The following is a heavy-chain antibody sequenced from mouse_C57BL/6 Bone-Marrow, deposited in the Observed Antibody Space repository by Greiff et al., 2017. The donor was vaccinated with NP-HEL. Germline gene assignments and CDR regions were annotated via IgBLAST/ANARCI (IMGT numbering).Heavy chain of an antibody. D-gene: IGHD3-2*02. CDR3: ARSQLRLRRKDAMDY. CDR1: GYTFTSYW. V-gene: IGHV1-69*01. J-gene: IGHJ4*01. CDR2: IDPSDSYT. Sequence: QVHVKQPGAELVMPGASVKLSCKASGYTFTSYWMHWVKQRHGQGLEWIGEIDPSDSYTNYNQKFKGKSTLTVDKSSSTAYMQLSSLTSEDSAVYYCARSQLRLRRKDAMDYWGQGTSVTVSS.